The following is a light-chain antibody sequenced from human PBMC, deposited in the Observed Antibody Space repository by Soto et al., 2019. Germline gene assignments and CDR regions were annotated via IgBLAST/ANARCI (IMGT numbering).Light chain of an antibody. V-gene: IGKV3-20*01. CDR1: LTISDNY. CDR3: PQYSMALLT. J-gene: IGKJ1*01. Sequence: EIVLTHSPGTLSWSPGERATLSCRASLTISDNYLAWYQQKAGQAPRLVIYGASSRATGIPDRFSASGSGTYFTLTVSRLEPEDFAVYHCPQYSMALLTLGQRAKVDIK. CDR2: GAS.